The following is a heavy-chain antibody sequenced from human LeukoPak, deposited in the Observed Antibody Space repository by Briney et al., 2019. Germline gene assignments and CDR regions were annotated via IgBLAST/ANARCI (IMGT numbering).Heavy chain of an antibody. D-gene: IGHD2-2*01. Sequence: GGTLRLSCAASGFTFSNYAMSWVRQAPGKGLEWVSAISGSGARTYSTDSVKGRFTISRDNSKNTLYLQMNSLRAEDRAVYYCAKEQTSSGFFDYWGQGTLVTVS. CDR2: ISGSGART. CDR1: GFTFSNYA. V-gene: IGHV3-23*01. CDR3: AKEQTSSGFFDY. J-gene: IGHJ4*02.